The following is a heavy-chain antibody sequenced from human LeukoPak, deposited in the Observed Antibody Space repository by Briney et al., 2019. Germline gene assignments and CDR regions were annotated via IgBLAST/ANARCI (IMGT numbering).Heavy chain of an antibody. CDR1: GGSISSSSYY. D-gene: IGHD3-10*01. Sequence: SETLSLTCTVSGGSISSSSYYWGWIRQPPGKGLEWTGSIYYSGSTYYNPSLKSRVTISVYKSKNQFSLKLSSVTAADTAVYYCARDLEYYYGSGSYYTSGDYWGQGTLVTVSS. V-gene: IGHV4-39*07. J-gene: IGHJ4*02. CDR2: IYYSGST. CDR3: ARDLEYYYGSGSYYTSGDY.